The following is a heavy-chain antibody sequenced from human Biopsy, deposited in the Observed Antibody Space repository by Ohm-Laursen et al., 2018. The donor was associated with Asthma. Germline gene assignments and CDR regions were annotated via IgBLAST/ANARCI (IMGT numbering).Heavy chain of an antibody. CDR1: GDSITSGGCC. V-gene: IGHV4-31*03. CDR2: IHHSGTS. Sequence: SQTLSLTCTVSGDSITSGGCCWNWIRQHPGKGLEWIGYIHHSGTSYFNPSLKSRVSFSRDTSKNQFSLRLSSVTAADTAVYYCARASVAASSNWFDPWGQGTLVIVSS. J-gene: IGHJ5*02. D-gene: IGHD6-19*01. CDR3: ARASVAASSNWFDP.